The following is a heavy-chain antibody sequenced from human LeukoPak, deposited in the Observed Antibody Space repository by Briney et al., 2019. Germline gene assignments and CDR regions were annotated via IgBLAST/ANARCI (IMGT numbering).Heavy chain of an antibody. V-gene: IGHV1-2*02. CDR2: INPRSGGT. J-gene: IGHJ6*02. Sequence: SSVKVSCKASGYTFTGYNMHWVRQAPGQGLEWMGWINPRSGGTKYAQKFQGRVTMTRDTSISTAYMELSRLISDDTAVYYCARDHSGYDSHAYYDYGMDVWGQGTTVTVSS. CDR3: ARDHSGYDSHAYYDYGMDV. CDR1: GYTFTGYN. D-gene: IGHD5-12*01.